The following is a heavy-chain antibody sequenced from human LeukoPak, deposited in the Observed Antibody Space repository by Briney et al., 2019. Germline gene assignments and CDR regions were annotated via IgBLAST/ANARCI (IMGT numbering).Heavy chain of an antibody. J-gene: IGHJ4*02. Sequence: GGSLRLSCAASGFIFADFSMFWVRQVPGKGLEWVSSITWHGRSTAYADSVRGRFTISRDNAKYSLYLQMNSLRPEDTAFYYCTKATTRRVPAATIDSWGQGTLVTVSS. CDR1: GFIFADFS. CDR3: TKATTRRVPAATIDS. CDR2: ITWHGRST. D-gene: IGHD6-13*01. V-gene: IGHV3-9*01.